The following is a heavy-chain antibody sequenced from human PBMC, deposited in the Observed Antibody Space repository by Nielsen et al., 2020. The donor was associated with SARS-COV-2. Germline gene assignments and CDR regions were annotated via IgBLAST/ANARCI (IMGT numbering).Heavy chain of an antibody. CDR3: ARAGARTIFGVVIADYGMDV. CDR2: ISYDGSNK. Sequence: WIRQPPGKGLEWVAVISYDGSNKYYADSVKGRFTISRDNSKNTLYLQMNSLRAEDTAVYYCARAGARTIFGVVIADYGMDVWGQGTTVTVSS. J-gene: IGHJ6*02. D-gene: IGHD3-3*01. V-gene: IGHV3-30*04.